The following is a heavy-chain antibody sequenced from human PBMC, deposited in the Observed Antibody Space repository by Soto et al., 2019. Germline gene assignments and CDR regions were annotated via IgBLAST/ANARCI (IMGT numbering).Heavy chain of an antibody. CDR1: GFTSGKYA. CDR3: AKDEVAANGRADAVDI. CDR2: IGGGGEYT. V-gene: IGHV3-23*01. D-gene: IGHD2-15*01. Sequence: EVQLLESGGGLAQPGGSLTLTCIVSGFTSGKYAMSWVRQAPGKGLEWVSEIGGGGEYTNYADSVRGRFTMSRDNSKNTLYLHMSSLKVEDTAVYYCAKDEVAANGRADAVDIWGQGTVVTVSS. J-gene: IGHJ3*02.